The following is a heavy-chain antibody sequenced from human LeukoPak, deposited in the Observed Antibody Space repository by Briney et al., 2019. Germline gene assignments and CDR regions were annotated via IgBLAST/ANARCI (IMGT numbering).Heavy chain of an antibody. V-gene: IGHV3-53*01. CDR3: AKEGFWSGVQDP. CDR1: GFTVISNY. CDR2: MYSGGST. Sequence: GGSLRLSCAASGFTVISNYMSWVRQAPGKGLEWVSVMYSGGSTYYADSVKGRFTISRDNSKNTLYLQMNSLRAEDTAVYYCAKEGFWSGVQDPWGQGTLVTVSS. D-gene: IGHD3-3*01. J-gene: IGHJ5*02.